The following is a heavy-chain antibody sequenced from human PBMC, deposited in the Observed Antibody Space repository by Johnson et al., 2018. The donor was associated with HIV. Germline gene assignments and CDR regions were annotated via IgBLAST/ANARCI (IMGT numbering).Heavy chain of an antibody. D-gene: IGHD5-18*01. CDR3: ARGVTGYSYGT. V-gene: IGHV3-30*14. CDR2: ISYDGSNK. Sequence: QVQLVESGGGVVQPERSLRLSCSASAFTFSRHAMHWVRQAPGKGPEWVACISYDGSNKYYADSVKGRFTISRDNSKNTLYLQMNSLRVEDTAVYYCARGVTGYSYGTWGQGTMVTVSS. CDR1: AFTFSRHA. J-gene: IGHJ3*01.